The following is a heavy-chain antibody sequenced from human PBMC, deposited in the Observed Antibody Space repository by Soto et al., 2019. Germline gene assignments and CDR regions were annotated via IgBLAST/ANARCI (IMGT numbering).Heavy chain of an antibody. CDR3: ARVRCGSTSCHRLDY. D-gene: IGHD2-2*01. Sequence: QVQLQESGPGLVKPSQTLSLTCTVSGGSISSSGYYWSWIRQHPGKGLEWIGYIYYSGNTHYNPSLRSRVIMSLITSKNQFSLKLNSVSAADTAVYYCARVRCGSTSCHRLDYWGQGTLVTVSS. CDR2: IYYSGNT. J-gene: IGHJ4*02. V-gene: IGHV4-31*03. CDR1: GGSISSSGYY.